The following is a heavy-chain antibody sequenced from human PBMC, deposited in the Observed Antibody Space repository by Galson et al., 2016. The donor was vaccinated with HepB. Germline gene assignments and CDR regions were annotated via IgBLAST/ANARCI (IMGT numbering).Heavy chain of an antibody. CDR2: TSDSGHAT. CDR1: GFIFSNYV. Sequence: SLRLSCAGSGFIFSNYVMAWVRQAPGKGLEWVSVTSDSGHATYYADSVKGRFTISRDNSKNTVYLQMNSLRAEDTAVYYCAKEEYDHGDGPSPYDVWGQGTLVTVSS. D-gene: IGHD4-17*01. J-gene: IGHJ4*02. V-gene: IGHV3-23*01. CDR3: AKEEYDHGDGPSPYDV.